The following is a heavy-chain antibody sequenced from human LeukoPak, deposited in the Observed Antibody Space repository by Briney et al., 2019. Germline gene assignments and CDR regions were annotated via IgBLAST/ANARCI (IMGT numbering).Heavy chain of an antibody. V-gene: IGHV3-23*01. J-gene: IGHJ4*02. CDR3: AKVPGGDSRPDY. CDR1: GFTFGSYA. Sequence: GGSLRLSCAASGFTFGSYAMTWVRQAPGKGLGWVSAISGSGGSTYYADSVKGRFTISRDNSKNTLYLQMNSLRAEDTAVYYCAKVPGGDSRPDYWGQRTLVTVSS. CDR2: ISGSGGST. D-gene: IGHD2-21*02.